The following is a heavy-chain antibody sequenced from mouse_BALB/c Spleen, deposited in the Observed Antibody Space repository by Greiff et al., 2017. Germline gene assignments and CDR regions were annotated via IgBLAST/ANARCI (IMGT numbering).Heavy chain of an antibody. CDR1: GYTFSSYW. J-gene: IGHJ2*01. CDR2: ILPGSGST. V-gene: IGHV1-9*01. CDR3: ARGHWDGALDY. D-gene: IGHD4-1*01. Sequence: QVQLQQSGAELMKPGASVKISCKATGYTFSSYWIEWVKQRPGHGLEWIGEILPGSGSTNYNEKFKGKATFTADTSSNTAYMQLSSLTSEDSAVYYCARGHWDGALDYWGQGTTLTVSA.